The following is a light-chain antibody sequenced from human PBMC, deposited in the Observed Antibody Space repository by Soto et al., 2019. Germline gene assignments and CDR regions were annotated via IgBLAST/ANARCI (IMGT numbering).Light chain of an antibody. CDR3: QQYNNYPWT. J-gene: IGKJ1*01. CDR1: QSISSW. V-gene: IGKV1-5*01. CDR2: DAS. Sequence: DIPMTQSPATLSASVGDRVTITCRASQSISSWLAWYQQEPGKAPKLLIYDASSLESGVPSRFSGIGSGTEFSLTINSLQPEDFGTYYCQQYNNYPWTFGQGTKVEIK.